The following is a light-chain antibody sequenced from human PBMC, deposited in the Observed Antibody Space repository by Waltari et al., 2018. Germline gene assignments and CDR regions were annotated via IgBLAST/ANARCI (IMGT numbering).Light chain of an antibody. J-gene: IGKJ2*01. CDR2: FGS. CDR1: QSLLQRNGYNW. CDR3: MQGLQTPYT. Sequence: DIVMTQSPLSLPVTPGEPASISCRSSQSLLQRNGYNWLNWYLQKPGQSPQVLIYFGSNRDSGVPDRFSGSVSGTDFTLTISRVEAEDVGVYYCMQGLQTPYTFGQGTKLEI. V-gene: IGKV2-28*01.